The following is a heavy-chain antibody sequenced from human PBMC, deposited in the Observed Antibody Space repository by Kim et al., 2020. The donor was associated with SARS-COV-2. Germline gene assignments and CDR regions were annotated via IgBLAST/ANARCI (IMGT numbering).Heavy chain of an antibody. CDR1: GGSITNGGYY. V-gene: IGHV4-31*03. J-gene: IGHJ4*02. CDR3: ARAAGRDGISP. D-gene: IGHD6-25*01. CDR2: IYYSGRT. Sequence: SETLSLTCTVSGGSITNGGYYYNWIRQLPGKGLEWIGYIYYSGRTSYNPSLKSRVTISLDTSKNQLSLKLSSVTAADTAVYFCARAAGRDGISPWGQGTLVTVSS.